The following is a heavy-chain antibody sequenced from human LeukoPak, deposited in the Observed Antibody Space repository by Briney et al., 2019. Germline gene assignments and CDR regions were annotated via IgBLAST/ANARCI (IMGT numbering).Heavy chain of an antibody. D-gene: IGHD3-22*01. CDR1: GFTFSSYA. V-gene: IGHV3-23*01. Sequence: QPGGSLRLSCAASGFTFSSYAMSWVRQAPGKGLEWVSAISGSGGSTYYADSVKGRFTISRDNSKNTLYLQMNSLRAEDTAVYYCAKDLYDSSGYYYVCLDYWGQGTLVTVPS. CDR3: AKDLYDSSGYYYVCLDY. J-gene: IGHJ4*02. CDR2: ISGSGGST.